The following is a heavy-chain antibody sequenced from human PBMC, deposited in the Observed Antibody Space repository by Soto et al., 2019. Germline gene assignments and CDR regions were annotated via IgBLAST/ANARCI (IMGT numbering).Heavy chain of an antibody. Sequence: QVQLVQSGAEVKKPGSSVKVSCKASGGTFSSYAISWVRQAPGQGLEWMGGIIPIFGTANYAQKFQGRVTITADNSTSTAYMELSSLRSEDTDVYYCASEGAIAAAGSGDWFDPWGQGTLVTVSS. CDR1: GGTFSSYA. CDR2: IIPIFGTA. CDR3: ASEGAIAAAGSGDWFDP. J-gene: IGHJ5*02. V-gene: IGHV1-69*06. D-gene: IGHD6-13*01.